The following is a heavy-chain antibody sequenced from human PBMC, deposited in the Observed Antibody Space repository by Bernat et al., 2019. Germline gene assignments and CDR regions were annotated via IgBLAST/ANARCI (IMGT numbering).Heavy chain of an antibody. CDR3: SKEILYSSGFNAFDF. CDR1: GFTFGSYA. V-gene: IGHV3-23*04. J-gene: IGHJ3*01. Sequence: EVQLVESGGGLGQPGGSLRLSCAASGFTFGSYAMSWGRQAPGKGLEWVSVISGSGGSTYYTDSVKGRFTISRDNSKNTLYVQMNSLRVEDTAVYYCSKEILYSSGFNAFDFWGQGTMVTVSS. CDR2: ISGSGGST. D-gene: IGHD6-19*01.